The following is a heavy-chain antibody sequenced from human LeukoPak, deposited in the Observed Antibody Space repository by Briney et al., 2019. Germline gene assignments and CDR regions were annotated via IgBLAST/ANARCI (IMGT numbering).Heavy chain of an antibody. J-gene: IGHJ4*02. D-gene: IGHD3-22*01. V-gene: IGHV3-20*01. CDR3: ARDFGYDSSGYYYPGSDY. CDR2: INWNGGST. Sequence: PGGSLRLSCAASGFTFDDYGMSWVRQAPGKGLEWVSGINWNGGSTGYADSVKGRFTISRDNAKNSLSLQMNSLRAEDTALYHCARDFGYDSSGYYYPGSDYWGQGTLVTVSS. CDR1: GFTFDDYG.